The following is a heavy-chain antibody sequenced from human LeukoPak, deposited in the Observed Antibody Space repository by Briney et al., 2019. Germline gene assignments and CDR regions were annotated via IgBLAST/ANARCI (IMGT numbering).Heavy chain of an antibody. V-gene: IGHV4-38-2*02. D-gene: IGHD3-3*01. Sequence: SETLSLTCTVSGYSISSGYYWGWIRQPPGKGLEWIGTIYHSGNTYYNPSLASRVIILVDTSKNEFSLQLGSVTAADTAVYYCARGAEYYAIWRGYAGYSDYWGQGISVTVSS. CDR3: ARGAEYYAIWRGYAGYSDY. CDR1: GYSISSGYY. J-gene: IGHJ4*02. CDR2: IYHSGNT.